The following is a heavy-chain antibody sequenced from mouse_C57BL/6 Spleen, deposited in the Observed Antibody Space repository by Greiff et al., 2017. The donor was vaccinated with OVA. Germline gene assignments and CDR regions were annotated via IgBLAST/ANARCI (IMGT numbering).Heavy chain of an antibody. V-gene: IGHV1-39*01. Sequence: VQLQQSGPELVKPGASVKISCKASGYSFTDYNMNWVKQSNGKSLEWIGVINPNYGTTSYNQKFKGKATLTADKSSSTAYMQLNSLTSEDSAVYFCARDYYYGSSLDVWGTGTTVTVSS. D-gene: IGHD1-1*01. CDR1: GYSFTDYN. J-gene: IGHJ1*03. CDR3: ARDYYYGSSLDV. CDR2: INPNYGTT.